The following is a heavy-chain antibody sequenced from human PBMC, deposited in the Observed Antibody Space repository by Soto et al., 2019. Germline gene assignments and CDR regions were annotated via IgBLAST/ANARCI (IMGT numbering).Heavy chain of an antibody. CDR3: ARGETVVVAATLYYYYCMDV. CDR2: ISAYNGNT. V-gene: IGHV1-18*01. D-gene: IGHD2-15*01. Sequence: QVQLVQSGAEVKKPGASVKVSCKASGYTFTSYGISWVRQAPGQGLEWMGWISAYNGNTNYAQKLQGRVTMTTDTSTSTAYMELRSLRSDDTAVYYCARGETVVVAATLYYYYCMDVWGQGTTVTVSS. CDR1: GYTFTSYG. J-gene: IGHJ6*02.